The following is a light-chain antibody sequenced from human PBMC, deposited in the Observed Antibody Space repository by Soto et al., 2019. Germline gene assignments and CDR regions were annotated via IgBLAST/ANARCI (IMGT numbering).Light chain of an antibody. Sequence: EVVLTQSPGSLSLSPGERASLSCRASQAINNNVAWYQLKDGQVPRLVIYGASTRATGIPDRFSGSGSGTDFTLTISRLEPEDFAVYYCQQYGSSAPITFGQGTRLEIK. CDR3: QQYGSSAPIT. V-gene: IGKV3-20*01. CDR1: QAINNN. CDR2: GAS. J-gene: IGKJ5*01.